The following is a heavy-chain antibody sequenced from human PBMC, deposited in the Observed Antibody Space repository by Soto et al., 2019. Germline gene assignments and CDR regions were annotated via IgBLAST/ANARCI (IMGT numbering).Heavy chain of an antibody. CDR1: GYTFTDYY. CDR3: TRENIENSDGLYDAFDI. D-gene: IGHD5-18*01. CDR2: MNPKSGGA. Sequence: ASVKVFCKTSGYTFTDYYTHWVRQAPGQGLEWMGWMNPKSGGAYFAQKFQGRVTLTRDTSIGTAYIEVNSLTSDDTAVYFCTRENIENSDGLYDAFDIWGQGTTVTVS. V-gene: IGHV1-2*02. J-gene: IGHJ3*02.